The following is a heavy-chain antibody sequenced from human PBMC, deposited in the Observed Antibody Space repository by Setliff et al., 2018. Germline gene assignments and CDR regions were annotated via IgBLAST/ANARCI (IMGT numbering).Heavy chain of an antibody. J-gene: IGHJ4*02. D-gene: IGHD3-10*01. CDR1: GGSISSSSYY. CDR3: ARQPSSGSYYNPRPYYFDF. Sequence: SETLSLTCTVSGGSISSSSYYWGWIRQPPGKGLEWTGSIYYRGSTSYNPSLKSRVTISVDTSKNQFSLNLRSVTAADTAVYYCARQPSSGSYYNPRPYYFDFWGQGTLVTVSS. CDR2: IYYRGST. V-gene: IGHV4-39*01.